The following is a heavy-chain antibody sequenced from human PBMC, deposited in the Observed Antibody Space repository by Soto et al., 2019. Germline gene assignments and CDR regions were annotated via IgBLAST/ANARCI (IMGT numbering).Heavy chain of an antibody. V-gene: IGHV1-18*01. CDR1: GHIFTSYG. J-gene: IGHJ4*02. CDR3: AGHYDSSGYGWVYCFES. CDR2: ISAYNGNT. D-gene: IGHD3-22*01. Sequence: QVQLVQSCAEVKTPGASVKVSCEASGHIFTSYGFSWVRQAPGQRLEWMGWISAYNGNTDYAQKFQERVTMTTDTATRTVYMDLRSLRADDTAVYYCAGHYDSSGYGWVYCFESWGQGTPVTVSS.